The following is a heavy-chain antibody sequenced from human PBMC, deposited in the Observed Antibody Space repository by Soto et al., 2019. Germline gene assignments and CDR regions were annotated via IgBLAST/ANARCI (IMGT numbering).Heavy chain of an antibody. CDR1: GFTFSSYS. D-gene: IGHD2-15*01. CDR2: ISSSSSTI. V-gene: IGHV3-48*01. J-gene: IGHJ6*02. Sequence: GGSLRLSCAASGFTFSSYSMNWVRQAPGKGLEWVSYISSSSSTIYYADSVKGRFTISRDNAKNSLYLQMNSLRAEDTAVYYCARVQGDIVVVVAATLRFHDMDVWGQGTTVTVSS. CDR3: ARVQGDIVVVVAATLRFHDMDV.